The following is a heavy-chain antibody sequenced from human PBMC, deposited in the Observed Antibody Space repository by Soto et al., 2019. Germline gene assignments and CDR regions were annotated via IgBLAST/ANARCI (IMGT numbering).Heavy chain of an antibody. J-gene: IGHJ4*01. CDR2: IKSDGSST. D-gene: IGHD3-3*01. CDR3: ARDWSFDY. CDR1: GFTVSSNY. Sequence: SCAASGFTVSSNYMSWVRQAPGKGLVWVSRIKSDGSSTSYADSVKGRFTISRDNAKNTLYLQMNSLRAEDTAVYYCARDWSFDYWGHGTLVTVSS. V-gene: IGHV3-74*01.